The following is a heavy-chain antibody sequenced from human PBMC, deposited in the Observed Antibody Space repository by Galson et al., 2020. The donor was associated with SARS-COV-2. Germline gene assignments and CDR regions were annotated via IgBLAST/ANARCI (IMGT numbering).Heavy chain of an antibody. D-gene: IGHD4-4*01. CDR3: ARVLWPTATPGTFGAFDV. V-gene: IGHV4-34*12. J-gene: IGHJ3*01. CDR2: TMHGGNT. CDR1: DGSLSGAY. Sequence: TLSLTCAVYDGSLSGAYWSWIRRSPGKGLEWIGETMHGGNTNYNPSLGSRVAISIDMSKNQLSLTLYSVTAADGGVYYCARVLWPTATPGTFGAFDVWSQGTLVTVSS.